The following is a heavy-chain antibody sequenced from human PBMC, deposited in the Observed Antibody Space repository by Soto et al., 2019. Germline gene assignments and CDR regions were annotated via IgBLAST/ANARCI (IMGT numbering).Heavy chain of an antibody. CDR1: VFTFSSYS. CDR3: ARASYDFWSGPYYYYGMDV. CDR2: ISSSSSYI. J-gene: IGHJ6*02. V-gene: IGHV3-21*01. Sequence: RGSLRLSCAASVFTFSSYSMNWVRQAPGKGLDWVSSISSSSSYIYYADSVKGRFTISRDNAKNSLYLQMNSLRAEDTAVYYCARASYDFWSGPYYYYGMDVWGQGTTVTVSS. D-gene: IGHD3-3*01.